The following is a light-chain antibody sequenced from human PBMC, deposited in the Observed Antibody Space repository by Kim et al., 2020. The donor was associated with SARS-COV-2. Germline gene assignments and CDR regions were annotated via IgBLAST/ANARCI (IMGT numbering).Light chain of an antibody. CDR2: DDS. CDR1: SSDVGGYNY. CDR3: CSYAGSYTWV. V-gene: IGLV2-11*01. Sequence: GQSVNISCTGTSSDVGGYNYVSWCQQYPGKAPKLMIYDDSKRPSGVPDRFSGSKSGNTASLTISGLQAEDEADYYCCSYAGSYTWVFGGGTQLTVL. J-gene: IGLJ3*02.